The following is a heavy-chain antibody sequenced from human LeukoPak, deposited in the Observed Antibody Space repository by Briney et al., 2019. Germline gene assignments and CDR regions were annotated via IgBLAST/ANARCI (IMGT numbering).Heavy chain of an antibody. CDR2: IGHNGTT. D-gene: IGHD1-14*01. Sequence: GSLRLSCAASRFTFGSYSMNWVRQAPGKGLEWIGEIGHNGTTNYNPSLKGRVTISLDTSKNQFSLKLTSVTAADTAVYYCARPSGGTPFKRFDYWGEGTLVTVSS. V-gene: IGHV4-34*01. CDR1: RFTFGSYS. CDR3: ARPSGGTPFKRFDY. J-gene: IGHJ4*02.